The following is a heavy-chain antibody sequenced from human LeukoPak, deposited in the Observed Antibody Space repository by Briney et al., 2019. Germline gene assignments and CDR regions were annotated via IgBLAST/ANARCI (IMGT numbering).Heavy chain of an antibody. CDR2: IYYSGST. D-gene: IGHD5-12*01. Sequence: PSETLSLTCTVSGGSISSHYWSWIRQPPGKGLEWIGYIYYSGSTNYNPSLKSRVTISVDTSKNQFSLKLSSVTAADTAGYYCAREGGGYSGYDFRSYYFDYWGQGTLVTVSS. V-gene: IGHV4-59*11. J-gene: IGHJ4*02. CDR1: GGSISSHY. CDR3: AREGGGYSGYDFRSYYFDY.